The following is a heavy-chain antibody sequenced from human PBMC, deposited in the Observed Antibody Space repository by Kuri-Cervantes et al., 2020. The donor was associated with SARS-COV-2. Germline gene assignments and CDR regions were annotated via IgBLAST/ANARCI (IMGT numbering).Heavy chain of an antibody. J-gene: IGHJ6*02. V-gene: IGHV3-30-3*01. Sequence: GGSLRLSCAASGFTVTSDYMTWVRQAPGKGLEWVAVISYDGSNKYYADSVKGRFTISRDNSKNTLYLQMNSLRAEDTAVYYCARGVAELRYYGMDVWGQGTTVTVSS. CDR1: GFTVTSDY. D-gene: IGHD1-7*01. CDR2: ISYDGSNK. CDR3: ARGVAELRYYGMDV.